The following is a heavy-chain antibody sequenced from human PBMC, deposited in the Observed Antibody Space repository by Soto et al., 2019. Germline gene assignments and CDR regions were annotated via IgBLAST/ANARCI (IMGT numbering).Heavy chain of an antibody. CDR1: GFTFSTYW. CDR2: IKQDGSEK. V-gene: IGHV3-7*03. Sequence: PGGSLRLSCAASGFTFSTYWMSWVRQAPGKGLEWVANIKQDGSEKYYVDSVKGRFTISRDNAKKSLYLQMNSLRAEDTAVYYCARQYYDFWSGYHYWYCDLWGRGTLVTVSS. D-gene: IGHD3-3*01. J-gene: IGHJ2*01. CDR3: ARQYYDFWSGYHYWYCDL.